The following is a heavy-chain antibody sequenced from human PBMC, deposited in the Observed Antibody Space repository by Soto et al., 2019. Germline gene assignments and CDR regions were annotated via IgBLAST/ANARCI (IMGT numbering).Heavy chain of an antibody. V-gene: IGHV4-39*01. Sequence: SETLSLTCAVSGDSMSSSGYYWGWIRQPPGKGLEWIGSVYYSGSTYYNPSLQSRVAISVDTSKNQFSLKLKSVTAADTAIYYCARRTVNIRTFYSGLKTHCFDYWGQGAPVTVSS. CDR3: ARRTVNIRTFYSGLKTHCFDY. CDR1: GDSMSSSGYY. D-gene: IGHD6-19*01. CDR2: VYYSGST. J-gene: IGHJ4*02.